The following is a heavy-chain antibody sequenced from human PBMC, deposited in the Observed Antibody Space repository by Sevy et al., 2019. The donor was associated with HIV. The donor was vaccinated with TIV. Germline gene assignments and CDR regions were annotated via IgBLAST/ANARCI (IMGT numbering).Heavy chain of an antibody. Sequence: SETLSLTCTVSGGSISSGDYNWNWIRQPPGKGLEWIGYIYYSGLTYYNPSLKSRITLSVDTSENQFSLTLCSVTAADTAVYYCARSYRDYSNALAFDYWGQGTLVTVSS. J-gene: IGHJ4*02. CDR3: ARSYRDYSNALAFDY. V-gene: IGHV4-30-4*01. CDR1: GGSISSGDYN. D-gene: IGHD4-4*01. CDR2: IYYSGLT.